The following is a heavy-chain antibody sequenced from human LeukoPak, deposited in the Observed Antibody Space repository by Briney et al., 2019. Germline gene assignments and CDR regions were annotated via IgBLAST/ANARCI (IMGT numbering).Heavy chain of an antibody. CDR2: ISSSSNYI. V-gene: IGHV3-21*01. J-gene: IGHJ3*02. CDR3: ARDVGASAPDAFDI. D-gene: IGHD1-26*01. CDR1: GFTFSTYN. Sequence: GGSLRLSXAASGFTFSTYNLNWVRQAPGKGVVWVSSISSSSNYIYYADPVKGRFTISRDNAKNSLYLQMNSLRAEDTDVYYCARDVGASAPDAFDIWGQGTMVTVSS.